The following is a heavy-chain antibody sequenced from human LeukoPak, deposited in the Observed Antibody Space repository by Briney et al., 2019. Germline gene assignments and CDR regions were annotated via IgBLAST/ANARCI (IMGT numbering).Heavy chain of an antibody. CDR1: GGSISSYY. J-gene: IGHJ4*02. CDR2: IYYSGST. Sequence: SETLSLTCTVSGGSISSYYWSWIRQPPGKGLEWIGYIYYSGSTNYNPSLKSRVTISVDRSKNQFSLKLSSVTAADTAVYYCARSITMIVGTLFDYWGQGTLVTVSS. V-gene: IGHV4-59*12. D-gene: IGHD3-22*01. CDR3: ARSITMIVGTLFDY.